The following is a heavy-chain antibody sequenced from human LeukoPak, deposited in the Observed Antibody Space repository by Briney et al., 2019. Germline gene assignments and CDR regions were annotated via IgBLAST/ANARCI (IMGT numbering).Heavy chain of an antibody. CDR3: ARDMAYCSGGSCPANYYYYVDV. V-gene: IGHV4-4*02. J-gene: IGHJ6*03. D-gene: IGHD2-15*01. CDR2: IFHSGST. Sequence: PSETLSLTCAVSGGSIRSSNWWSWVRQSPGKGLEWIGEIFHSGSTNYNPSLKSRVTILVDTSKNQFSLKLSSVTAADTAVYYCARDMAYCSGGSCPANYYYYVDVWGKGTTVTVSS. CDR1: GGSIRSSNW.